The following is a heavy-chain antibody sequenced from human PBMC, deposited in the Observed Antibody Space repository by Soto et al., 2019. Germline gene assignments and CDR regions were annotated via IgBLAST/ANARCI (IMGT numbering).Heavy chain of an antibody. J-gene: IGHJ6*03. V-gene: IGHV3-11*01. CDR1: GFTFSDYY. Sequence: GGSLRLSCAASGFTFSDYYMSWIRQAPGKGLEWVSYISSSGSTIYYADSVKGRFTISRDNAKNSLYLQMNSLRAEDTAVYYCARDVADSDGDYEVDYYYYMDVWGKGTTVTVSS. CDR3: ARDVADSDGDYEVDYYYYMDV. D-gene: IGHD4-17*01. CDR2: ISSSGSTI.